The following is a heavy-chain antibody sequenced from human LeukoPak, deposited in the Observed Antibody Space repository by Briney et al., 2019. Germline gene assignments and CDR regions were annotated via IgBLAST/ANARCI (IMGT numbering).Heavy chain of an antibody. V-gene: IGHV1-46*01. CDR1: GYTFTSYY. CDR2: INPRDETT. D-gene: IGHD5-24*01. Sequence: GASVKVSRKASGYTFTSYYMHWVRQAPGQGLEWMGIINPRDETTSYAQKFLGRVNMTRDTSTSTVYMELSSLRSEDTAVYYCAREMATIPETYYYYYMDVWGKGTTVTVSS. J-gene: IGHJ6*03. CDR3: AREMATIPETYYYYYMDV.